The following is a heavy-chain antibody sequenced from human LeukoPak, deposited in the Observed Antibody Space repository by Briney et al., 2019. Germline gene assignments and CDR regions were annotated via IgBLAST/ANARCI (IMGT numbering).Heavy chain of an antibody. D-gene: IGHD1-26*01. CDR1: GFTFSGYA. CDR2: IDGSGGIT. Sequence: GGSLRLSCAASGFTFSGYAMTWVRRAPGKGLEWVSVIDGSGGITYYADSVTGRFTISRDNSKNTLYLQINSLRAEDTAVYYCAKQTLPRVGAPIRWGHGTLVTVSS. CDR3: AKQTLPRVGAPIR. V-gene: IGHV3-23*01. J-gene: IGHJ4*01.